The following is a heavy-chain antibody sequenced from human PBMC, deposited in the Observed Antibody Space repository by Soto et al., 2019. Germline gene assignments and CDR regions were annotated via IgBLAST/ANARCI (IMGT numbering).Heavy chain of an antibody. Sequence: SETLSLTCDVSGDTISTGGYTWAWIRQHPGKGLEWIGYIYYSGSTYYKPSLKSRVTISVDTSKNQFSLKLSSVTAADTAVYYCAREWRDYYFDYWGQGTLVTVSS. J-gene: IGHJ4*02. CDR1: GDTISTGGYT. V-gene: IGHV4-31*11. CDR2: IYYSGST. CDR3: AREWRDYYFDY.